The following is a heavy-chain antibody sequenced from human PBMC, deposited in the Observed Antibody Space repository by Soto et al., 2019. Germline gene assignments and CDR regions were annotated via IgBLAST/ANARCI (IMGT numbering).Heavy chain of an antibody. D-gene: IGHD3-16*02. J-gene: IGHJ3*02. V-gene: IGHV4-34*01. CDR2: INHSGST. Sequence: KTSETLSLTCAVYGGSFSGYYWSWIRQPPGKGLEWIGEINHSGSTNYNPSLKSRVTISVDTSKNQFSLKLSSVTAADTAVYYCARGPPRYVWGSYRYPFDAFDIWGQGTMVTVSS. CDR1: GGSFSGYY. CDR3: ARGPPRYVWGSYRYPFDAFDI.